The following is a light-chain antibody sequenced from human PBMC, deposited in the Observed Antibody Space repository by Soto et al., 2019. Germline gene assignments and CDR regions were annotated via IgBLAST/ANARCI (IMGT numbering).Light chain of an antibody. V-gene: IGKV3-20*01. CDR2: GAS. J-gene: IGKJ1*01. CDR1: QSVRSSY. CDR3: QHYYDSLWT. Sequence: EIVLTQSPGTLSLSPGERATLSCRASQSVRSSYLVWYQHKPGQAPRLLIYGASSRAPGIPDRFSGSGSGTDFTLTINRLEPEAFAVYYCQHYYDSLWTFGQGTKVQIK.